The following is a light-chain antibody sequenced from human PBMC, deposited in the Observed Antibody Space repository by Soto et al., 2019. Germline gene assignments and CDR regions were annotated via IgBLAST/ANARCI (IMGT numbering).Light chain of an antibody. CDR2: DAS. CDR3: QQYFSDWT. V-gene: IGKV1-5*01. J-gene: IGKJ1*01. Sequence: DIQLTQSPFTLSASVGDRVILTCRASESISVWLAWYQQKPGKAPKLLIYDASSLESGVPSRFSGSGSGTEFTLTIHSLQPDDFATYYCQQYFSDWTFGQGTKVDIK. CDR1: ESISVW.